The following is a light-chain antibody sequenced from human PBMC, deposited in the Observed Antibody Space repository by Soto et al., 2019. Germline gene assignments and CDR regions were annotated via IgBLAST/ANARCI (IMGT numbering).Light chain of an antibody. CDR3: LQHNSYPIT. V-gene: IGKV1-5*01. CDR1: QTISTW. J-gene: IGKJ5*01. CDR2: DAS. Sequence: DVQMTQSPSTLSASVGDRVTITCRASQTISTWLAWYQQKPGKAPKLLIYDASNLDSGVPSRSSGSGSGTEFTLTISSLQPEDFATYCCLQHNSYPITFGQGTRLEIK.